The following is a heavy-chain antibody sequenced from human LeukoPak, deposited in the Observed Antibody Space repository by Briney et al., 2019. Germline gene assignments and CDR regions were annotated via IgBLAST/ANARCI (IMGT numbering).Heavy chain of an antibody. D-gene: IGHD3-10*01. J-gene: IGHJ4*02. CDR2: ISYDGSNE. Sequence: GGSLRLSCAASGFTFSGYAMHWVRQAPGKGLEWVAVISYDGSNECYADSVKGRFTISRDNSKNTLYLQMNSLSVEDTAVYYCARVGYYASGPFSYFDYWGQGTLVTVSS. CDR1: GFTFSGYA. V-gene: IGHV3-30-3*01. CDR3: ARVGYYASGPFSYFDY.